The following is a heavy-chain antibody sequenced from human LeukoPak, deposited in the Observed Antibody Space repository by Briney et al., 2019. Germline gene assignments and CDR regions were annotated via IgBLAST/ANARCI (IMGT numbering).Heavy chain of an antibody. V-gene: IGHV3-23*01. D-gene: IGHD6-13*01. J-gene: IGHJ5*02. CDR3: AKGAAAGLVDWFDP. CDR2: ITGRGDET. CDR1: GFSLSNYA. Sequence: PGGSLGLSCAASGFSLSNYALMWVRQAPGKGLEWVSSITGRGDETFYADSVKGRFSLSRDNSKNMLYLQMYSLGAEDTAIYYCAKGAAAGLVDWFDPWGQGTLVTVSS.